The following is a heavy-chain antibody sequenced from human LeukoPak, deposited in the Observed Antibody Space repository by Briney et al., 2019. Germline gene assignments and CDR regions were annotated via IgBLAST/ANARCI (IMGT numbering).Heavy chain of an antibody. V-gene: IGHV3-11*06. Sequence: GGSMRLSSAASGFTFSDYYMSWIRQAQGKGLEWVSYISSSSSYTNYADSVKGRFTISRDNAKNSLYLQMNSLRAEDTAVYYCAREGQQLVDYWGQGTLVTVSS. D-gene: IGHD6-13*01. J-gene: IGHJ4*02. CDR3: AREGQQLVDY. CDR2: ISSSSSYT. CDR1: GFTFSDYY.